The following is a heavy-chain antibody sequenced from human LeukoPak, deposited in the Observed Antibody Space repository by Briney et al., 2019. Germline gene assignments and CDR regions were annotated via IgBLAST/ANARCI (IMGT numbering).Heavy chain of an antibody. D-gene: IGHD6-19*01. Sequence: SETLSLTCAVFGGSFSGYYWSWIRQPPGKGLEWIGEIYHSGSTNYNPSLKSRVTISVDTSKNQFSLKPSSVTAADTAVYYCARGLGYSSGWYFTYNWFDPWGQGTLVTVSS. CDR2: IYHSGST. V-gene: IGHV4-34*01. CDR3: ARGLGYSSGWYFTYNWFDP. CDR1: GGSFSGYY. J-gene: IGHJ5*02.